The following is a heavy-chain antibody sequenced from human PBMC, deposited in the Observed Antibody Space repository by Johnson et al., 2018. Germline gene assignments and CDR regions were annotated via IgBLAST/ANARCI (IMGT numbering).Heavy chain of an antibody. Sequence: VQLVQSGGGLVQPGRSLRLSCTTSGFTFGDYVMSWFRQAPGKGLEWVGFITRKTYGGTTEYAASVKGRFTISRDDSKTIVYLQMSNPTTEDKAVYYCTRDWGIACSSTSCYDRGFQLLGQGNLVTVSS. CDR3: TRDWGIACSSTSCYDRGFQL. CDR2: ITRKTYGGTT. J-gene: IGHJ1*01. V-gene: IGHV3-49*03. CDR1: GFTFGDYV. D-gene: IGHD2-2*01.